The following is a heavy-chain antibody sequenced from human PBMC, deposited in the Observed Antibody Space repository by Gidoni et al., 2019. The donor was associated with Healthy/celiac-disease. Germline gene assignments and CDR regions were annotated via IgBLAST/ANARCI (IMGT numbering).Heavy chain of an antibody. V-gene: IGHV3-33*01. CDR1: GVTFSSYG. D-gene: IGHD3-22*01. Sequence: QVQLVESGGGVVQPGRYMRLSCAASGVTFSSYGMHWVRPAPGKGLEWVAVIWYDGSNTSYADSVQGRFTISRDNSKNTLYLQMNSLRAEDTAVYYCARSDSSGYYYSYFDYWGQGTLVTVSS. CDR3: ARSDSSGYYYSYFDY. CDR2: IWYDGSNT. J-gene: IGHJ4*02.